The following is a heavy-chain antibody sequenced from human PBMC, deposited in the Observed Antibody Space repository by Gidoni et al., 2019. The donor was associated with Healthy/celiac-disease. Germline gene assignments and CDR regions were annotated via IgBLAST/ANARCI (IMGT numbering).Heavy chain of an antibody. CDR1: GFTFSSYG. CDR2: IWYDGSNK. J-gene: IGHJ4*02. V-gene: IGHV3-33*01. Sequence: QVQLVESGGGVVQPGRSLRLSCAASGFTFSSYGMHWVRQAPGKGLEWVAVIWYDGSNKYYADSVKGRFTISRDNSKNTLYLQMNSLRAEDTAVYYCAREGSSWRIQSFDYWGQGTLVTVSS. CDR3: AREGSSWRIQSFDY. D-gene: IGHD6-13*01.